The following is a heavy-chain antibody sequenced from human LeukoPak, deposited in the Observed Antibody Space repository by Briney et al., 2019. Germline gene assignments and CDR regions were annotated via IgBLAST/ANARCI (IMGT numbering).Heavy chain of an antibody. Sequence: SETLSLTCTVSGGSISSGSYYWSWIRQPAGKGLEWIGRIYTSGSTNYNPSLESRVTISVDTSKNQFSLKLSSVTAADTAVYYCARKTTLTTYAFDIWGQGTMVTVSS. V-gene: IGHV4-61*02. CDR2: IYTSGST. CDR3: ARKTTLTTYAFDI. J-gene: IGHJ3*02. CDR1: GGSISSGSYY. D-gene: IGHD4-17*01.